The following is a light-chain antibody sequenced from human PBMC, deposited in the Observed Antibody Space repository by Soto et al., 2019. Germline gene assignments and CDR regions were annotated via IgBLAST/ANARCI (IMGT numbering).Light chain of an antibody. J-gene: IGKJ5*01. CDR1: QSVSSN. V-gene: IGKV3-15*01. CDR3: QQYNNWPPIT. CDR2: GAS. Sequence: EIVMPQSPATLSVSPGERAPLSCRASQSVSSNLAWYQQNPGQAPRLLIYGASTRATGIPARFSGSGSGTEFTLTISSLQSEDFAVYYCQQYNNWPPITFGQGTRLEIK.